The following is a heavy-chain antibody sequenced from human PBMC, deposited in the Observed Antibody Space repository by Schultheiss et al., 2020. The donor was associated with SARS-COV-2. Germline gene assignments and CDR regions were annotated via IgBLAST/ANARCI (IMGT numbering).Heavy chain of an antibody. CDR1: GFTFSSYD. CDR3: ARGRSPDWYFDL. Sequence: GGSLRLSCAASGFTFSSYDMHWVRQATGKGLEWVSAIGTAGDTYYADSVKGRFTVSRDKSKNTLYLQMNSLRVEDTAVYYCARGRSPDWYFDLWGRGSLVTVSS. D-gene: IGHD1-26*01. CDR2: IGTAGDT. J-gene: IGHJ2*01. V-gene: IGHV3-13*01.